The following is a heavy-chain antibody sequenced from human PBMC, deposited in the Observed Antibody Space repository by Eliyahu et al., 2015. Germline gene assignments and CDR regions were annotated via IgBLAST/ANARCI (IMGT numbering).Heavy chain of an antibody. Sequence: QVQLVQSGAEVKKPGSSXKVXCKASXGTXSRYAIXWVRQAPGQGLEWMGGIIPIFGTANYXQKFQGRVTITADKSTSTAYMELSSLRSEDTAVYYCARDPKRXTMMDHDAFDIWGQGTMVTVSS. CDR1: XGTXSRYA. D-gene: IGHD3-22*01. V-gene: IGHV1-69*06. CDR2: IIPIFGTA. CDR3: ARDPKRXTMMDHDAFDI. J-gene: IGHJ3*02.